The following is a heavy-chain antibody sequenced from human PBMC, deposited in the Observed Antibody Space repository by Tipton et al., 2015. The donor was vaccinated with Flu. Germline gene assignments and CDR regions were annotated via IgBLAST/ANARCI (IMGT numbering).Heavy chain of an antibody. CDR3: ARLGAHYDLPDY. J-gene: IGHJ4*02. CDR2: IYYSGST. V-gene: IGHV4-59*08. D-gene: IGHD3-10*01. CDR1: GGSISSYY. Sequence: LRLSCTVSGGSISSYYWSWIRQPPGKGLEWIGYIYYSGSTNYNPSLKSRVTISVDTSKNQFSLKLSSVTAADTAVYYCARLGAHYDLPDYWGQGTLVTVSS.